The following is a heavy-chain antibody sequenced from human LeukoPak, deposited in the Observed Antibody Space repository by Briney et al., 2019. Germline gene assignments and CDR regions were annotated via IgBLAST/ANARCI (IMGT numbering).Heavy chain of an antibody. D-gene: IGHD3-16*01. V-gene: IGHV4-39*07. Sequence: SETLSLTCTVSGGSISSSNSYWGWIRQPPGKGLEWIGYIYYSGNTNYNPSLKSRVTISVDTSKDQFSLRLSSVTAADTAVYHCAREHRESYSFYYYYGMDVWGQGTTVTVSS. J-gene: IGHJ6*02. CDR1: GGSISSSNSY. CDR3: AREHRESYSFYYYYGMDV. CDR2: IYYSGNT.